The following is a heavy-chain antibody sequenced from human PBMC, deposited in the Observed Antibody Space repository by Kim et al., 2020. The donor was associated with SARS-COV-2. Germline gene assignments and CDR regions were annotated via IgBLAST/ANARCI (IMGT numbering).Heavy chain of an antibody. CDR2: ISGSGGST. D-gene: IGHD3-16*01. J-gene: IGHJ4*02. Sequence: GGSLRLSCAASGFTFSSYAMSWVRQAPGKGLEWVSAISGSGGSTYYADSVKGRFTISRDNSKNTLYLQMNSLRAEDTAVYYCAKGDRMITFGGVPIFDYWGQGTLVTVSS. CDR1: GFTFSSYA. V-gene: IGHV3-23*01. CDR3: AKGDRMITFGGVPIFDY.